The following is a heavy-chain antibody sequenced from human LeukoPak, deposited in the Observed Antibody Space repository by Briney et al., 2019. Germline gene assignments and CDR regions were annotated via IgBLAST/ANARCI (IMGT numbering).Heavy chain of an antibody. CDR1: DGSISSYY. V-gene: IGHV4-59*01. CDR3: ARGEDSSSWYDY. D-gene: IGHD6-13*01. Sequence: KTSETLSLTCTVSDGSISSYYWSWIRQPPGKAREWTGYIYYSGSTNYNPALKSRVTISVNTSKNQFSLKLSSVTAADTAVYYCARGEDSSSWYDYWGQGTLVTVSS. J-gene: IGHJ4*02. CDR2: IYYSGST.